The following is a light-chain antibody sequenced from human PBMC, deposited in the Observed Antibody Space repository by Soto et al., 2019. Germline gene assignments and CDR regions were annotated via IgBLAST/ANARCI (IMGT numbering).Light chain of an antibody. CDR2: ASS. Sequence: DIQMTQSPPSLSASVGERVTITCRASQDISNALDWYQQKPGKAPKRLIYASSSWQSGAPARFSGSGSGTEFTLTINSLQPEDFATYFCLQHNNPPFTFGPGTKVDV. V-gene: IGKV1-17*01. CDR1: QDISNA. J-gene: IGKJ3*01. CDR3: LQHNNPPFT.